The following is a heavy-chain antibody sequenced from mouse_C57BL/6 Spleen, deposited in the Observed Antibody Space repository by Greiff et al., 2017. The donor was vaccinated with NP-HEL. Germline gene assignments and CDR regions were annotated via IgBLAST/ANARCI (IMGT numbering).Heavy chain of an antibody. CDR3: ARHGSYSNHEEWYFDV. CDR2: ISSGSSYT. V-gene: IGHV5-6*01. Sequence: EVMLVESGGDLVKPGGSLKLSCAASGFTFSSYGMSWVRQTPDKRLEWVATISSGSSYTYYPDSVKGKVTVSRDNAKNTLYMQMSSLKSEDTAMYYCARHGSYSNHEEWYFDVWGTGTTVTVSS. D-gene: IGHD2-5*01. CDR1: GFTFSSYG. J-gene: IGHJ1*03.